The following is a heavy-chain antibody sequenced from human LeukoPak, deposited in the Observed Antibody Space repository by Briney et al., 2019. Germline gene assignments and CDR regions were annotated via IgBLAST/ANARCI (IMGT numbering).Heavy chain of an antibody. V-gene: IGHV3-23*01. CDR2: ISGSGGST. Sequence: PGGSLRLSCAASGFTFSSYAMSWVHQAPGKGLEWVSAISGSGGSTYYADSVKGRFTISRDNSKNTLYPQMNSLRAEDTAVYYCAKDLAVAGNSYYFDYWGQGTLVTVSS. CDR1: GFTFSSYA. CDR3: AKDLAVAGNSYYFDY. J-gene: IGHJ4*02. D-gene: IGHD6-19*01.